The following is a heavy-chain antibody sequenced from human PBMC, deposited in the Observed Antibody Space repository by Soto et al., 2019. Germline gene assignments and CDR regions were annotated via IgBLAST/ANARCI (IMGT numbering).Heavy chain of an antibody. CDR1: GGTFSSYT. CDR2: IIPILGIA. D-gene: IGHD4-17*01. Sequence: ASVKVSCKASGGTFSSYTISWVRQAPGQGLEWMGRIIPILGIANYAQKFQGRVTITADKSTSTAYMELSSLRSEDTAVYYCAVDYGGTAGMVFDYWGQGTLVTVSS. J-gene: IGHJ4*02. CDR3: AVDYGGTAGMVFDY. V-gene: IGHV1-69*02.